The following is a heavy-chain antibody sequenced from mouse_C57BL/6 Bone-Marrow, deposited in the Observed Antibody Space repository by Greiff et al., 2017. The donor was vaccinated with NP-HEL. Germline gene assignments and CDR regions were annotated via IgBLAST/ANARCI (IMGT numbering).Heavy chain of an antibody. CDR1: GFTFSDYG. CDR3: ARKGENYYGSSPYYYAMDY. CDR2: ISSGSSNI. V-gene: IGHV5-17*01. D-gene: IGHD1-1*01. Sequence: EVKLVESGGGLVKPGGSLKLSCAASGFTFSDYGMHWVRQAPEKGLEWVAYISSGSSNIYYAATVKGRFTISRDNAKNTLFLQMTSLRSEDTAMYYCARKGENYYGSSPYYYAMDYWGQGTSVTVSS. J-gene: IGHJ4*01.